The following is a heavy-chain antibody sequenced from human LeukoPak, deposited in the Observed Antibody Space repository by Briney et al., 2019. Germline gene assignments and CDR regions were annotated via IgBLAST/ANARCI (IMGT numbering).Heavy chain of an antibody. Sequence: GSLRLSCAASGFTFSSYAMSWVRQAPGKGLEWVSAISGSGGSTYYADSVKGRFTISRDNSKNTLYLQMNSLRAEDTALYYCAKVDRYYYDSGGYSDYWGQGTLVTVSS. CDR1: GFTFSSYA. J-gene: IGHJ4*02. V-gene: IGHV3-23*01. CDR3: AKVDRYYYDSGGYSDY. CDR2: ISGSGGST. D-gene: IGHD3-22*01.